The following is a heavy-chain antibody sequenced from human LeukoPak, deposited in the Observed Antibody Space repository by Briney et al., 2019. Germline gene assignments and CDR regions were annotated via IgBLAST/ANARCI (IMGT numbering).Heavy chain of an antibody. CDR1: GFTFSSYS. Sequence: GGSLRLSCAASGFTFSSYSMNWVRQAPGKGLEWASSISSSSRYIYYADSVKGRFTISRDNAKNSLYLQMNSLRAEDTAVYYCARLGTGYSDYWGQGTLVTVSS. D-gene: IGHD3-9*01. V-gene: IGHV3-21*01. J-gene: IGHJ4*02. CDR2: ISSSSRYI. CDR3: ARLGTGYSDY.